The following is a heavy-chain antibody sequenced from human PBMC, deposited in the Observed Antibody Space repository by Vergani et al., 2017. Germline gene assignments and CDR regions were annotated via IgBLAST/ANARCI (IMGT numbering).Heavy chain of an antibody. CDR1: GFTFSDYY. V-gene: IGHV3-11*01. J-gene: IGHJ5*02. Sequence: QVQLVESGGGLVKPGGSLRLSCAASGFTFSDYYMSWIRQVPGKGLEWVSYISSIGSTIYYADSVKGRFTISRDNAKNSLYLQMNSLRAEDTAVYYGARFRSPRYCSSTSCYGTGFDPWGQGTLVTVSS. CDR2: ISSIGSTI. D-gene: IGHD2-2*01. CDR3: ARFRSPRYCSSTSCYGTGFDP.